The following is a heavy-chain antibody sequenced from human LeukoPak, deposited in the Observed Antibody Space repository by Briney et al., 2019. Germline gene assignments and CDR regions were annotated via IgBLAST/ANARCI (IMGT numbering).Heavy chain of an antibody. CDR2: ISGGSGSV. V-gene: IGHV3-23*01. D-gene: IGHD6-13*01. Sequence: VQPGGSLKLSCAASGFTFSNYAMAWVRQAPGKRLEWVSTISGGSGSVYYAGSVRGRFTISRDNSENTLFLQMNSLRSEDTASYYCARVITVAAAGPKELDKWGQGTPVIVTS. J-gene: IGHJ4*02. CDR3: ARVITVAAAGPKELDK. CDR1: GFTFSNYA.